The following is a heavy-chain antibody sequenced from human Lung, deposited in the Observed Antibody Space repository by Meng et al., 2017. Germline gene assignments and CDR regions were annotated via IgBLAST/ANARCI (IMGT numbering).Heavy chain of an antibody. J-gene: IGHJ4*02. V-gene: IGHV4-34*01. CDR3: ARGPTTMAHDFDY. CDR1: GGSFSDYS. Sequence: QAPLQQRGAGLWKPSETLSLTFVVSGGSFSDYSWSRIRQPPGKGLEWIGEINHSGSTNYNPSLESRATISVDTSQNNLSLKLSSVTAADSAVYYCARGPTTMAHDFDYWGQGTLVTVSS. D-gene: IGHD4-11*01. CDR2: INHSGST.